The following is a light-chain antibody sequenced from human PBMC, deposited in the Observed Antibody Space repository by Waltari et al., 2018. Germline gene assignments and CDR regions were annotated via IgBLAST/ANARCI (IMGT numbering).Light chain of an antibody. CDR2: DAS. CDR1: QRVSRA. J-gene: IGKJ1*01. V-gene: IGKV3-20*01. Sequence: EIVLTQSPGTLSLSPGERATLSCRASQRVSRALAWYQQKPGQAPRLLIYDASKRATAIPDRFSGSGSGTDFSLTISRLEPEDFAVYYCQHYVSLPATFGQGTKMEVK. CDR3: QHYVSLPAT.